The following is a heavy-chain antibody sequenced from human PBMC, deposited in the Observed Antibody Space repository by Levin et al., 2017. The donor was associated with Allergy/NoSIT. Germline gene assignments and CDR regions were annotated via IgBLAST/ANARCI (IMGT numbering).Heavy chain of an antibody. CDR1: GYSFTSYW. J-gene: IGHJ4*02. CDR3: ARRVSSAWYYFDY. CDR2: IYPGDSDT. V-gene: IGHV5-51*01. Sequence: AGGSLRLSCKGSGYSFTSYWIGWVRQMPGKGLEWMGIIYPGDSDTTYSPSFQGQVTISADNSISTAYLRWSSLKASDTAMYYCARRVSSAWYYFDYWGQGTLVTVSS. D-gene: IGHD6-19*01.